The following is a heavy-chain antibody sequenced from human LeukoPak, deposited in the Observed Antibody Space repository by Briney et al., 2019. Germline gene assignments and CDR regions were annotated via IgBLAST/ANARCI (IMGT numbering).Heavy chain of an antibody. Sequence: PGGSLRLSCAASGFTFSSYAMHWVRQAPGKGLEWVAVMSYDGSNKYYADSVKGRFTISRDNSKNTLYLQMNSLRAEDTAVYYCARGMAGYGGYDYWGQGTLVTVSS. D-gene: IGHD5-12*01. CDR2: MSYDGSNK. J-gene: IGHJ4*02. V-gene: IGHV3-30-3*01. CDR3: ARGMAGYGGYDY. CDR1: GFTFSSYA.